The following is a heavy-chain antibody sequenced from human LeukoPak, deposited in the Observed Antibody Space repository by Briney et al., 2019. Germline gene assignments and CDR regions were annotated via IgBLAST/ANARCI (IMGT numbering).Heavy chain of an antibody. CDR1: DDSISSSTYY. CDR2: LYYSGKT. Sequence: SDTLSLTCIISDDSISSSTYYWGWIRQPPGKGLEWIGTLYYSGKTYYNPSLKSRVTISVDTSKNQFSLKLSSVTAADTAVYYCARGLRAYCSGGSCYPTKGYYFDYWGQGTLVTVSS. CDR3: ARGLRAYCSGGSCYPTKGYYFDY. J-gene: IGHJ4*02. D-gene: IGHD2-15*01. V-gene: IGHV4-39*07.